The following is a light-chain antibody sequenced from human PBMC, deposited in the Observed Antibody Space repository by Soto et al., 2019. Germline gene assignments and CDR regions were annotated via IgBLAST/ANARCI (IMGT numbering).Light chain of an antibody. CDR2: SNN. CDR3: AVWDDSLNVV. Sequence: QSVLTQPPSASGTPGQRVTISCSGSIPNIGSNTVNWYQQLPGTAPKLLMYSNNQRPSGVPDRISGSKSGTSASLAISGLQSEDEADYYCAVWDDSLNVVFGGGTKLTVL. V-gene: IGLV1-44*01. J-gene: IGLJ2*01. CDR1: IPNIGSNT.